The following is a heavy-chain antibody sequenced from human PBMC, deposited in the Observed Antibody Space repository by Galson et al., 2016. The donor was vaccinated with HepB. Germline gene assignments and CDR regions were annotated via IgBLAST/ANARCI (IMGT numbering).Heavy chain of an antibody. CDR2: IGGNGIDT. Sequence: LRLSCAASGFTFSNYAMTWVRQVPEKGLEWVSAIGGNGIDTYYADSVKGRFTISRDNSKNTLYLILSSLRVEDTAVYFCAKDYYDTGPHYRPNFDYWGQGALVTVSS. V-gene: IGHV3-23*01. D-gene: IGHD3-22*01. CDR3: AKDYYDTGPHYRPNFDY. CDR1: GFTFSNYA. J-gene: IGHJ4*02.